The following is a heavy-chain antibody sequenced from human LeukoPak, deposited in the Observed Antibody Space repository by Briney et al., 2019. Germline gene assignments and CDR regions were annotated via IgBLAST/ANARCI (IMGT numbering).Heavy chain of an antibody. CDR1: GFTFSSYA. D-gene: IGHD3-9*01. V-gene: IGHV3-23*01. Sequence: GGSLRLSCAASGFTFSSYAMNWVRQAPGKGLEWVSVISGSGGSTYYADSVKGRFTISRDNSRSTLFLQMNSLRAEDTAIYYCAKPWGYFDWLPGPDYWGQGTLVTVSS. CDR2: ISGSGGST. J-gene: IGHJ4*02. CDR3: AKPWGYFDWLPGPDY.